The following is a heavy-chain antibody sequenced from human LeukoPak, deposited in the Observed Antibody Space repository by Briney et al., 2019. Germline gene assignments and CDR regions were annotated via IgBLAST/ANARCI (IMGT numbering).Heavy chain of an antibody. CDR3: ARGPNYFDY. J-gene: IGHJ4*02. V-gene: IGHV3-30*03. CDR2: VSYDGNNK. Sequence: GGSLRLSCAASEFIFSSYGIHWVRQAPGKGLEWVAVVSYDGNNKYYAVSVNGRFTISRDNSKNTLYLQMNSLRAEDTAVYYCARGPNYFDYWGQGALVTVSS. CDR1: EFIFSSYG.